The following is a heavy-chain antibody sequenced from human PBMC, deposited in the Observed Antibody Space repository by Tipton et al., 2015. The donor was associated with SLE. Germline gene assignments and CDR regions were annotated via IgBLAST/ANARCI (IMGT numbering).Heavy chain of an antibody. J-gene: IGHJ4*02. V-gene: IGHV4-39*07. D-gene: IGHD6-6*01. CDR2: IYYSGST. Sequence: GLVKPSETLSLTCTVSGGSISSSSYYWGWIRQPPGKGLEWIGSIYYSGSTYYNPSLKSRVTISVDTSKNQFSLKLSSVTAADTAVYYCARGLIAARFDYWGQGTLVTVSS. CDR3: ARGLIAARFDY. CDR1: GGSISSSSYY.